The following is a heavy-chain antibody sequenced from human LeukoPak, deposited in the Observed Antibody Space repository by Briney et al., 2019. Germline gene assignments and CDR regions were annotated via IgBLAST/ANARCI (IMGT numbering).Heavy chain of an antibody. J-gene: IGHJ4*02. CDR3: ARDKVGAPSLLNY. V-gene: IGHV1-58*01. Sequence: SVKVSCKASGFTFTTFAVQWVRQARGQRLEWIGWIVVDGGNTHYAQKFQERVDIITDRSTNTVFMELSSLTSEDTAVFYCARDKVGAPSLLNYWGQGTLVTVSS. CDR1: GFTFTTFA. CDR2: IVVDGGNT. D-gene: IGHD1-26*01.